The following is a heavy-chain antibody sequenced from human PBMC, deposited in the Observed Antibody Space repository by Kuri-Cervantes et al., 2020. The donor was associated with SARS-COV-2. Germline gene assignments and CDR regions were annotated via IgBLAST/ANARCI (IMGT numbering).Heavy chain of an antibody. V-gene: IGHV1-69*13. J-gene: IGHJ4*02. D-gene: IGHD1-14*01. CDR3: AMAVGNFDF. Sequence: AVKVSCKASGGTFSGEVDSWVRQAPGQGLEWMGGFIPMSGTSNYAQKFQGRLTISADEYTNTAYMELSGLGSEDTAVYSCAMAVGNFDFWGQGTLVTVSS. CDR1: GGTFSGEV. CDR2: FIPMSGTS.